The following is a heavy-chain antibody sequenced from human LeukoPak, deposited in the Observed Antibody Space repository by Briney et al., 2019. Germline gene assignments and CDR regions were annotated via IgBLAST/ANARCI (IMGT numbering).Heavy chain of an antibody. J-gene: IGHJ4*02. CDR1: GGSIGNFF. CDR3: ARDWELGH. Sequence: PSETLSLTCTVSGGSIGNFFWSWIRQSPGEGLEWIGFIYENGRTSYNPSLKSRVTISVDMSKNLFSLRLTSMTAADTAVYYCARDWELGHWGRGILVTVTS. V-gene: IGHV4-59*01. D-gene: IGHD1-26*01. CDR2: IYENGRT.